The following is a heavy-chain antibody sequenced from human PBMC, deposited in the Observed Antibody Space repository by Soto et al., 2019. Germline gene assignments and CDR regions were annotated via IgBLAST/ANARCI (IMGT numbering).Heavy chain of an antibody. CDR3: ASLQSGIAVAGTGGGAFDI. J-gene: IGHJ3*02. D-gene: IGHD6-19*01. CDR1: GFTFSSYA. Sequence: GGSLRLSCAASGFTFSSYAMHRVRQAPGKGLEWVAVISYDGSNKYYADSVKGRFTISRDNSKNTLYLQMNSLRAEDTAVYYCASLQSGIAVAGTGGGAFDIWGQGTMVTVSS. CDR2: ISYDGSNK. V-gene: IGHV3-30-3*01.